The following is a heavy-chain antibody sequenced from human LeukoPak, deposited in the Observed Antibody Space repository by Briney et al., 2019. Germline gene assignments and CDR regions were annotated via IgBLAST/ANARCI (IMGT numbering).Heavy chain of an antibody. J-gene: IGHJ4*02. CDR2: INHSGST. CDR1: GGSFSGYY. CDR3: ARGSPRYGDCDY. D-gene: IGHD4-17*01. Sequence: SETLSLTCAVYGGSFSGYYWSWIRQPPGKGLEWIGEINHSGSTNYNPSLKSRVTISVDTSKNQFSLKLSSVTAADTAVYYCARGSPRYGDCDYWGQGTLVTVSS. V-gene: IGHV4-34*01.